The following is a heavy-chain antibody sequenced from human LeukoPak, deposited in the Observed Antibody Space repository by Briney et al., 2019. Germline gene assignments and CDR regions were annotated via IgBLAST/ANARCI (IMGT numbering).Heavy chain of an antibody. V-gene: IGHV3-23*01. Sequence: PGGSLRLSCAASGFTFNKYAMSWVRQAPGKGLEWVSAISDNGGDRKYADSVKGWFTISRDNSKNTLYLQMNSLRAEDTAIYYCGRDWKLDYWGQGTLVTVSS. CDR3: GRDWKLDY. D-gene: IGHD1-1*01. CDR2: ISDNGGDR. J-gene: IGHJ4*02. CDR1: GFTFNKYA.